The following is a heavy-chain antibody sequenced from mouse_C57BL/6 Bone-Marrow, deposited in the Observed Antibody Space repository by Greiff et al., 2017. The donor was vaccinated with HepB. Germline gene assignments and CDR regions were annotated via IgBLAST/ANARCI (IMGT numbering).Heavy chain of an antibody. CDR2: IDPETGGT. J-gene: IGHJ1*03. CDR3: TRPPYYYGKGDWYFDV. V-gene: IGHV1-15*01. Sequence: VQLQQSGAELVRPGASVTLSCKASGYTFTDYEMHWVKQTPVHGLEWIGAIDPETGGTAYNQKFKGKAILTADKSSSTAYMVLRSLTSEDSAVYYCTRPPYYYGKGDWYFDVWGTGTTVTVSS. CDR1: GYTFTDYE. D-gene: IGHD1-1*01.